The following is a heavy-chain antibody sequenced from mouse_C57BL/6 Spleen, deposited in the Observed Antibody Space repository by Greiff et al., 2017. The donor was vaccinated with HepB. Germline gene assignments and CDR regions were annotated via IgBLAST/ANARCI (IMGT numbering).Heavy chain of an antibody. CDR2: ISRGRGTI. V-gene: IGHV5-17*01. D-gene: IGHD1-1*01. CDR3: ARTVYGDYAMDY. CDR1: GFTFSDYG. Sequence: EVNLVESGGGLVKPGGSLKLSCAASGFTFSDYGMHWVRQAPEKGLEWVAYISRGRGTIDYADTVKGRFTISKDNAKNTLSLQLTRLRSEDTAMYYCARTVYGDYAMDYWGQGTSVTVSS. J-gene: IGHJ4*01.